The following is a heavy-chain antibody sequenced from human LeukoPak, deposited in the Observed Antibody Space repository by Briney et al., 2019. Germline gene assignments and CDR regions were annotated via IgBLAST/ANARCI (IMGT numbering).Heavy chain of an antibody. D-gene: IGHD3-16*02. CDR3: ARVPAGVIGMKDAFDI. Sequence: PGGSLRLSCAASGFTFSSYSMNWVRQAPGKGLEWVSYISSSSSYIYYADSVKGRFTISRHNAKNSLYLQMNSLRAEDTAVYYCARVPAGVIGMKDAFDIWGQGTMVTVSS. J-gene: IGHJ3*02. CDR1: GFTFSSYS. V-gene: IGHV3-21*05. CDR2: ISSSSSYI.